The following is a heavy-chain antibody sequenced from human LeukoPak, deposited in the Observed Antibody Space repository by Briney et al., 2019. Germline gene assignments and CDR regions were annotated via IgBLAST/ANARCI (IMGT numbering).Heavy chain of an antibody. V-gene: IGHV4-34*01. J-gene: IGHJ4*02. CDR2: INHSGST. D-gene: IGHD2-2*01. CDR1: GGSFSGYY. CDR3: ASPRAERSTWYAVDY. Sequence: PSETLSLTCAVYGGSFSGYYWSWIRQPPGKGLEWIGEINHSGSTNYNPSLKSRVTISVDTSKNQFSLKLSSVTAADTAVYYCASPRAERSTWYAVDYWGQGTLVTVS.